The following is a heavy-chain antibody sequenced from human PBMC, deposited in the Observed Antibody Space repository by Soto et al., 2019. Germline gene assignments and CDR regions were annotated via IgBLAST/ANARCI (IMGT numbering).Heavy chain of an antibody. Sequence: QLVETGGGVNQPGTSLTLSCAASGFSVSRNYMTWVRQAPGKGLEWVSFVYCGGATFYADSVKGRFTLSRDDSQNTIYLQMNILRAEDTAVYYCARVPGRRWGRGTLVTVPS. CDR1: GFSVSRNY. V-gene: IGHV3-53*02. CDR3: ARVPGRR. D-gene: IGHD3-10*01. CDR2: VYCGGAT. J-gene: IGHJ4*02.